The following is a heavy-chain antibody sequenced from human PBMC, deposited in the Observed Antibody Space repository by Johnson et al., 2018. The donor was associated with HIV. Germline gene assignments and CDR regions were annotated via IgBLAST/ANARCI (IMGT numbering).Heavy chain of an antibody. CDR2: ISSGGNTI. J-gene: IGHJ3*02. CDR1: GFTFSDYY. V-gene: IGHV3-11*04. CDR3: ARGRITLYIVDLRGGSFDM. Sequence: QVQLVESGGGLVKPGGSLRLFCAASGFTFSDYYMNWIRQTPGKGLEWVSYISSGGNTIYYADSVKGRFTISSDNSKNTLYLQMNSLRAEDTAVYYCARGRITLYIVDLRGGSFDMWGQGTAVTVSS. D-gene: IGHD5-12*01.